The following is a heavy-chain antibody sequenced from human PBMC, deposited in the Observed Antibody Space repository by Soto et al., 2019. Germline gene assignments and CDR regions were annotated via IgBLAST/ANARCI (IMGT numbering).Heavy chain of an antibody. Sequence: GGSLRLSCAASGVTFCIYVMDWVRQAPGKGLEWVSSISSSSSYIYYADSVKGRFTISRDNAKNSLYLQMNSLRAEDTAVYYCARDTGSDYGDYGGYYYYYYMDVWGKGTTVT. CDR2: ISSSSSYI. D-gene: IGHD4-17*01. V-gene: IGHV3-21*01. CDR3: ARDTGSDYGDYGGYYYYYYMDV. CDR1: GVTFCIYV. J-gene: IGHJ6*03.